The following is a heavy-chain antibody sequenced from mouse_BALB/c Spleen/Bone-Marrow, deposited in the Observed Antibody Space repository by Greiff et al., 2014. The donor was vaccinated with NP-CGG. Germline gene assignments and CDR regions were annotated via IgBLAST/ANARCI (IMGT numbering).Heavy chain of an antibody. D-gene: IGHD2-10*02. Sequence: EVQVVESGGGLVKPGGSLKLSCAASGFTFSDYYIYWVRQTPEKRLEWVATISDGGNYSFYPDSVKGRFTISRDNAKNNLYLQMSSLKSEDTAMYYCARSRVRYGAMDYLGQGTSVTVFS. CDR1: GFTFSDYY. CDR3: ARSRVRYGAMDY. CDR2: ISDGGNYS. V-gene: IGHV5-4*02. J-gene: IGHJ4*01.